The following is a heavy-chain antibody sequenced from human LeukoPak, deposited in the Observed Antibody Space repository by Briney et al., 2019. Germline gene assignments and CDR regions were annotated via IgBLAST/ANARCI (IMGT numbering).Heavy chain of an antibody. J-gene: IGHJ4*02. CDR3: ARDAVVATDY. CDR2: ISSSSSFI. CDR1: GFTFSSYS. Sequence: PGGSLRLSCAASGFTFSSYSMNWVRQAPGKGLEWVSSISSSSSFIYYADSVKGRFTISRDNAKNSLYLQMNSLRAEDTAVYYCARDAVVATDYWGQGTLVTVSS. V-gene: IGHV3-21*01. D-gene: IGHD2-15*01.